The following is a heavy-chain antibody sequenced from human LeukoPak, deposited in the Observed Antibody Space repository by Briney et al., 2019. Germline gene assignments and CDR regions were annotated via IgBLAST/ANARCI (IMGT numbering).Heavy chain of an antibody. CDR3: AKSPDYYYGMDV. V-gene: IGHV3-9*01. Sequence: PGGSLRLSCVAAGFTFDDYAMHWVRHAPGKGLGWVSGISWNSGSIGYADSVKGRFTISRDNAKNSLYLQMNSLRAEDTALYYCAKSPDYYYGMDVWGQGTTVTVSS. J-gene: IGHJ6*02. CDR2: ISWNSGSI. CDR1: GFTFDDYA.